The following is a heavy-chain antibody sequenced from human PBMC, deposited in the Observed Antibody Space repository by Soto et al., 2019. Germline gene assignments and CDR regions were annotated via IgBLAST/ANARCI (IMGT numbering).Heavy chain of an antibody. D-gene: IGHD6-13*01. CDR1: GFTFSSYG. J-gene: IGHJ5*02. V-gene: IGHV3-30*18. CDR3: AKDANSAAAGP. Sequence: PGGSLRLSCAASGFTFSSYGMHWVRQAPGKGLEWVAVISYDGSNKYYADSVKGRFTISRDNSKNTLYLQMNSLRAEDTAVYYCAKDANSAAAGPWGQGTLVTVSS. CDR2: ISYDGSNK.